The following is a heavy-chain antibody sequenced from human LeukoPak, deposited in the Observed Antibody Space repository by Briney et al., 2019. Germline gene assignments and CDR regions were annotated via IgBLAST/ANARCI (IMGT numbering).Heavy chain of an antibody. CDR3: ARSLSCSGGSCYSASPFDY. Sequence: GGSLRLSCAASGFTVSSNYMSWVRQAPGKGLEWVLVIYSGGSTYYADSVKGRFTISRDNSKNTLYLQMNSLRAEDTAVYYCARSLSCSGGSCYSASPFDYWGQGTLVTVSS. D-gene: IGHD2-15*01. CDR2: IYSGGST. J-gene: IGHJ4*02. CDR1: GFTVSSNY. V-gene: IGHV3-66*01.